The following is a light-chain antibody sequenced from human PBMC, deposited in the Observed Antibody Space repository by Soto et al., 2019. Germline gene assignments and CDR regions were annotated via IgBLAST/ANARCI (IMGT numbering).Light chain of an antibody. V-gene: IGKV1-12*01. Sequence: DIQMTKSPSSLSASVEDRVSITCRASQHINTWLVWYQQKPWKAPKLLIAGSSLQSGVPSRFSGSGSGTDFTLTISSLEPEDFASYYCQQAHSFPLTFGGGNKVEIK. CDR3: QQAHSFPLT. CDR2: AGS. CDR1: QHINTW. J-gene: IGKJ4*01.